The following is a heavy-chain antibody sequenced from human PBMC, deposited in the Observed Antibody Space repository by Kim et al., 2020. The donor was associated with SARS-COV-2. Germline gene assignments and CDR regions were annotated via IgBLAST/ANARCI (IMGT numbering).Heavy chain of an antibody. CDR1: GYTVTDYA. CDR3: ARVAPRGLNLYSYYFDY. Sequence: ASVKVSCTASGYTVTDYAMNWVRQAPGQGLEWMGWINTKTGNPTYAQGFSRRFVFSLDTSVSTAYLQIISLEAEDTAVYYCARVAPRGLNLYSYYFDYRGQGTLVTVSS. J-gene: IGHJ4*02. V-gene: IGHV7-4-1*02. D-gene: IGHD2-15*01. CDR2: INTKTGNP.